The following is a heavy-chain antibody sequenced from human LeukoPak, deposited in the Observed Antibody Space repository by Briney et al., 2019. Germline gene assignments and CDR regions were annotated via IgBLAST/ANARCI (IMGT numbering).Heavy chain of an antibody. Sequence: PGGSLRLSCAASGFTFSSYGMHWVRQAPGKGLEWVTVIWYDGSNKYYADSVKGRFTISRDNSKNTLYLQMNSLRAEDTAVYYCARDYGDYRSPPLGLGYWGQGTLVTVSS. CDR1: GFTFSSYG. CDR2: IWYDGSNK. V-gene: IGHV3-33*01. D-gene: IGHD4-17*01. J-gene: IGHJ4*02. CDR3: ARDYGDYRSPPLGLGY.